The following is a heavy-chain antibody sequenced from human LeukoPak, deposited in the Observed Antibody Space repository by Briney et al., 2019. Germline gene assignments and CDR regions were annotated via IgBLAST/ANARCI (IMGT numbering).Heavy chain of an antibody. CDR3: ARDSSMLRGPLVIYYFDF. CDR1: GFTFDDCG. J-gene: IGHJ4*02. CDR2: ISGGGDAT. Sequence: GGSLRLSCAASGFTFDDCGMSWVRQAPGKGLEWVSAISGGGDATYYADSVKGRFTISRDNSKNTLYLQMNSLRVEDTAVYYCARDSSMLRGPLVIYYFDFWGQGTLVTVSS. V-gene: IGHV3-23*01. D-gene: IGHD3-10*01.